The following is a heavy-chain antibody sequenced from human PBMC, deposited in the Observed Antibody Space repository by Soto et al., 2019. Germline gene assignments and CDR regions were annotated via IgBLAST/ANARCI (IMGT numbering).Heavy chain of an antibody. CDR2: IDPSDSYT. Sequence: PGESLKISCKGSGYSFTSYWISWVRQMPGKGLEWMGRIDPSDSYTNYSPSFQGHVTISADKSISTAYLQWSSLKASDTAMYYCATLGGSYIAVAYCYYGMDVWGQGTTVTVSS. J-gene: IGHJ6*02. D-gene: IGHD6-19*01. CDR3: ATLGGSYIAVAYCYYGMDV. V-gene: IGHV5-10-1*01. CDR1: GYSFTSYW.